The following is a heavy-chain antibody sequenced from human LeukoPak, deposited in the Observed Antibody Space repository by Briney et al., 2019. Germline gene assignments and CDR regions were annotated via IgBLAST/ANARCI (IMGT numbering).Heavy chain of an antibody. J-gene: IGHJ4*02. CDR3: ARDLVAAATTGGYYFEY. V-gene: IGHV3-11*05. D-gene: IGHD6-25*01. CDR2: ISPSSAYT. Sequence: GGSLRLSCAASGFMFTDHYMSWFRQTPGKGLEWLSYISPSSAYTNFADSVKGRFTISRDNAKNSLYLQMNSLRVEDTAVYYCARDLVAAATTGGYYFEYWGQGTLVTVSS. CDR1: GFMFTDHY.